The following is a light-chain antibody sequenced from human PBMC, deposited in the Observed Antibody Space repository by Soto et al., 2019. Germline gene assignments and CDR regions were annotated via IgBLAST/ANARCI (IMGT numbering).Light chain of an antibody. CDR2: GAS. J-gene: IGKJ1*01. Sequence: EIVLTQSPGTLSLSPGERATLSCGASQSVSSSYLAWYQQKPGQAPRLLIYGASTRATGIPARFSGSGSGTEFTLTISSLQPDDFATYYCQQYNSYWTFGQGTKVDNK. CDR3: QQYNSYWT. CDR1: QSVSSSY. V-gene: IGKV3-20*01.